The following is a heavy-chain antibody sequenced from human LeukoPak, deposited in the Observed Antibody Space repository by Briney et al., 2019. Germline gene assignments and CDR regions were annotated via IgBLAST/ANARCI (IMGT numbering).Heavy chain of an antibody. J-gene: IGHJ6*02. V-gene: IGHV4-59*01. D-gene: IGHD4-11*01. Sequence: SETLSLTCTVSGGSISSYYWSWIRQPPGKGLEWIGYIYYSGSTNYNPSLKSRVTISVDTSKNQFSLKLSSVTAADTAVYYCARSSPTTGPYYYGMDVWGQGTTVTVSS. CDR3: ARSSPTTGPYYYGMDV. CDR1: GGSISSYY. CDR2: IYYSGST.